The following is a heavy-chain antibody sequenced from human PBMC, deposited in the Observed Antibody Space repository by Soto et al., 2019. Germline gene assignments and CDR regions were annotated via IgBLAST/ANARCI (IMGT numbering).Heavy chain of an antibody. D-gene: IGHD2-2*01. V-gene: IGHV4-31*03. Sequence: QVQLQESGPGLVKPSQTLSLTCTVSGGSISSGGYYWSWIRQHPGKGLEWIGYIYYSVSTYYNPSLKSRVTISVDTSKNQFSLKLSSVTAADTAVYYCARDQADIVVVPAATTNYYYYYYMDVWGKGTTVTVSS. CDR1: GGSISSGGYY. J-gene: IGHJ6*03. CDR2: IYYSVST. CDR3: ARDQADIVVVPAATTNYYYYYYMDV.